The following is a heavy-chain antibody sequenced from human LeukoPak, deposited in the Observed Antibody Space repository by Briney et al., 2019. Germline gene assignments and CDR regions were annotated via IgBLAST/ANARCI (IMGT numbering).Heavy chain of an antibody. D-gene: IGHD3-9*01. CDR3: ARVRDDILTGYYYYFDY. J-gene: IGHJ4*02. CDR2: IYYSGST. CDR1: GGSISSYY. Sequence: NPSETLSLTCTVSGGSISSYYWSWIRQPPGKGLEWIGYIYYSGSTNYNPSLKSRVTISVDTSKNQFSLKLSSVTAADTAVYYCARVRDDILTGYYYYFDYWGQGTLVTVSS. V-gene: IGHV4-59*01.